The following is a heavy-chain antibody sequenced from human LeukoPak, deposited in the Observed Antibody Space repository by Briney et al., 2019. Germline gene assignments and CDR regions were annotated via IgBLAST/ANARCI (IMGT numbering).Heavy chain of an antibody. CDR2: ISGSGGST. Sequence: GGSLRLSCAASGFTFSSYAISWVRQAPGKGLEWVSAISGSGGSTYYADSVKGRFTISRDNSKNTLYLQMNSLRAEDTAVYYCAKKREIAVAADFDYWGQGTLVTVSS. CDR3: AKKREIAVAADFDY. V-gene: IGHV3-23*01. CDR1: GFTFSSYA. J-gene: IGHJ4*02. D-gene: IGHD6-19*01.